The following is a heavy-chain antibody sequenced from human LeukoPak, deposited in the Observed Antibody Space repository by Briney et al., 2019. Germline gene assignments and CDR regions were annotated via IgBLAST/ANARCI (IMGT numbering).Heavy chain of an antibody. CDR2: ISSNGGST. V-gene: IGHV3-64*01. CDR3: AKVRWGSDNALDS. J-gene: IGHJ4*02. CDR1: GFTFSSYA. Sequence: PGGSLRLSCAASGFTFSSYAMHWVRQAPGKGLEYVSAISSNGGSTYYANSVKGRFTISRDNSMNTLYLQMNSLRAEDTAVYYCAKVRWGSDNALDSWGQGTLVTGSS. D-gene: IGHD3-16*01.